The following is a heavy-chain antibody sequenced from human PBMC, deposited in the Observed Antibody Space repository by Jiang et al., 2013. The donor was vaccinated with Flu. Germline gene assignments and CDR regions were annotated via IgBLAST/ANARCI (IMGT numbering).Heavy chain of an antibody. J-gene: IGHJ3*02. V-gene: IGHV1-3*01. CDR3: ARGENGAFHI. Sequence: GAEVKKPGASVKVSCKASGYTFTNYAIHWVRQAPGQRPEWMGWINAGNGNTRYSQKFQGRVTITRDTSASTAYMELSSLRSEDTAVYFCARGENGAFHIWGQGTMVTVSS. CDR2: INAGNGNT. CDR1: GYTFTNYA.